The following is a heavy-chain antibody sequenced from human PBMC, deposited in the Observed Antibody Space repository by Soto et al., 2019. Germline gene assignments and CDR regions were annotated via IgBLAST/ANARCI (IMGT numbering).Heavy chain of an antibody. J-gene: IGHJ3*02. D-gene: IGHD6-19*01. V-gene: IGHV3-33*01. Sequence: GGSLRLSCAASGFTFSSYGMHWVRQAPGKGLEWVAVIWYDGSNKYYADSVKGRFTISRDNSKNTLYLQMNSLRAEDTAVYYCARDRIAVAGDDAFDIWGQGTMVTVSS. CDR1: GFTFSSYG. CDR3: ARDRIAVAGDDAFDI. CDR2: IWYDGSNK.